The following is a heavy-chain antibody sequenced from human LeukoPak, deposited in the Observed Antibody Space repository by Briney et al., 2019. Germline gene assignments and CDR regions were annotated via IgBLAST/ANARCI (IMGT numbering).Heavy chain of an antibody. CDR1: GGSISSYY. CDR2: IYYSGST. J-gene: IGHJ6*02. Sequence: SETLSLTCTVSGGSISSYYWSWIRQPPGKGLEWIGYIYYSGSTNYNPSLKSRVTISVDTSKNQFSLKLSSVTAADTAVYYCARHPIGSTPYYYYYGRDVWGQGTTVTVSS. V-gene: IGHV4-59*08. D-gene: IGHD1-26*01. CDR3: ARHPIGSTPYYYYYGRDV.